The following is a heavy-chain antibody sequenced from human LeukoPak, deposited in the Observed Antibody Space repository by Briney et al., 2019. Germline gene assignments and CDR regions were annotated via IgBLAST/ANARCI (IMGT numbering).Heavy chain of an antibody. CDR3: ARGWMQLRLNPNWFDP. CDR2: MNPNSGNT. J-gene: IGHJ5*02. D-gene: IGHD5-18*01. Sequence: ASVKVSCKASGYTFTSYDINWVRQATGQGLEWMGWMNPNSGNTGYAQKFQGRVTMTRNTSISTAYMELSSLRSEDTAVYYCARGWMQLRLNPNWFDPWGQGTLVTVSS. V-gene: IGHV1-8*01. CDR1: GYTFTSYD.